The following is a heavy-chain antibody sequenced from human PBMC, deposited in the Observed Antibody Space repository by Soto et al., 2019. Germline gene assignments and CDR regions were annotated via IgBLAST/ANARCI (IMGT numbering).Heavy chain of an antibody. Sequence: SVKVSCKASGGTFSSYAISWVRQAPGQGLEWMGGIIPIFGTANYAQKFQGRVTITADESTSTAYMELSSLRSEDTAVYYCASKVSAAPLNLYYYYGMDVWGQGTTVTVSS. V-gene: IGHV1-69*13. J-gene: IGHJ6*02. CDR3: ASKVSAAPLNLYYYYGMDV. CDR2: IIPIFGTA. CDR1: GGTFSSYA. D-gene: IGHD6-13*01.